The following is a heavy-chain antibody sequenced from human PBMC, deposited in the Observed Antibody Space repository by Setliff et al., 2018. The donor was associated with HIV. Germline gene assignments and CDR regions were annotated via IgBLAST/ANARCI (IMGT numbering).Heavy chain of an antibody. CDR1: GVSVRSGDH. CDR3: AAFFVTPLMTQDF. J-gene: IGHJ4*02. D-gene: IGHD4-17*01. V-gene: IGHV4-34*01. CDR2: INHSGST. Sequence: SETLSLTCTVSGVSVRSGDHWSWIRQSPGKGLEWIGEINHSGSTNYNPSLKSRVTISRDPSTKQFSLKMTAMTAADTAVYYCAAFFVTPLMTQDFWGQGTLVTVSS.